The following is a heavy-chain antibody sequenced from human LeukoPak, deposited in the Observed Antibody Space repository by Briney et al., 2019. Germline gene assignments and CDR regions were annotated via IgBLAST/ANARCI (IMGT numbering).Heavy chain of an antibody. CDR1: GFTFSRYW. V-gene: IGHV3-74*01. D-gene: IGHD4-23*01. CDR2: INGDGSTT. Sequence: PGGSLRLSCAASGFTFSRYWMHWVRQAPGKGLLWVSRINGDGSTTTYADSVKGRFTISRDNAKNTLYLQMSSLRAEDTAVYYCARDLNGGGDYWGQGTLVTVSS. CDR3: ARDLNGGGDY. J-gene: IGHJ4*02.